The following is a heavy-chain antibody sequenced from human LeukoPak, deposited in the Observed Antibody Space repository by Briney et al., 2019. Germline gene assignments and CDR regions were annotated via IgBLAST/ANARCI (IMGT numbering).Heavy chain of an antibody. Sequence: SETLSLTCTASGSSISTYYWSWIRQPVGKGLEWVGYIYYNERTNYNPSVKSRVTISADTSKNQFSLKLRSVTAADTAVYYGARGRWLVNYWGQGTLVTVSS. CDR1: GSSISTYY. CDR3: ARGRWLVNY. D-gene: IGHD6-19*01. J-gene: IGHJ4*02. CDR2: IYYNERT. V-gene: IGHV4-59*01.